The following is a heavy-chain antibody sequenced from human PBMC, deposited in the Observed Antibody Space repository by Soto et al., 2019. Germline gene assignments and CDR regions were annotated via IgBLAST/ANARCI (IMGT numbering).Heavy chain of an antibody. Sequence: QVQLVQSGAEVKKPGSSVKVSCKASGGTFSTSTFSWVRQAPGQGLEWMGRIIPILDKADYTQKFEDRVAITAEQSTSTAYMELSNLRSEDTAVYFCARDSPIGSTFSGYDASDHWGQGTLVTVCS. CDR2: IIPILDKA. J-gene: IGHJ4*02. CDR3: ARDSPIGSTFSGYDASDH. V-gene: IGHV1-69*08. CDR1: GGTFSTST. D-gene: IGHD5-12*01.